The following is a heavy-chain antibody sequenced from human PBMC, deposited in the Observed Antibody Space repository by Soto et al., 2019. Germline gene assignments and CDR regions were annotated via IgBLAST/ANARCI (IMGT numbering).Heavy chain of an antibody. CDR1: GGTFSSYA. V-gene: IGHV1-69*12. CDR2: IIPIFGTA. Sequence: QVQLVQSGAEVKKPGSSAKVSCKASGGTFSSYAISWVRQAPGQGLEWMGGIIPIFGTANYAQKFQGRVTITADESTSTAYMELSSLRSEDTAVYYCARRLRFLEWSDHDAFDIWGQGTMVTVSS. D-gene: IGHD3-3*01. CDR3: ARRLRFLEWSDHDAFDI. J-gene: IGHJ3*02.